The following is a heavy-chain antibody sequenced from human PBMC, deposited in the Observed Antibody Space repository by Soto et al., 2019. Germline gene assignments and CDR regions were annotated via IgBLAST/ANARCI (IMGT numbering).Heavy chain of an antibody. CDR1: WFSVSSKY. CDR3: VQTTGWPGFDF. CDR2: IYGGGTT. J-gene: IGHJ4*02. D-gene: IGHD6-19*01. Sequence: VQLVESGGGLIQPGGSLRLSCAASWFSVSSKYMTWVRQAPGKGLEWVSVIYGGGTTYYADSVKGRFTISRDTSKNTLYLQMNSLRAEDTAVYYCVQTTGWPGFDFWGQGTLVTVSS. V-gene: IGHV3-53*01.